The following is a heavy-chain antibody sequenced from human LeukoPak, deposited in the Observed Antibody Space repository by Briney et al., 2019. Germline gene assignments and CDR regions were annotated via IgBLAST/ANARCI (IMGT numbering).Heavy chain of an antibody. CDR3: ARVGVPSSIAARPEYFQH. D-gene: IGHD6-6*01. V-gene: IGHV1-69*10. Sequence: ASVKVSCKASGGTFSSYAISWVRQAPGQGLEWMGRIIPILGIANYAQKFQGRVTITADKSTSTAYMELSSLRSEDTAVYYCARVGVPSSIAARPEYFQHWGQGTLVTVSS. CDR1: GGTFSSYA. CDR2: IIPILGIA. J-gene: IGHJ1*01.